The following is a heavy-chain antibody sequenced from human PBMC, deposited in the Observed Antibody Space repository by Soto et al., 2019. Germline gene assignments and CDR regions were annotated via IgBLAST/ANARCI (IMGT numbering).Heavy chain of an antibody. D-gene: IGHD3-10*01. CDR3: AKDRVPTSFADGYYYYYGMDV. CDR1: GFTFSSYG. CDR2: ISYDGSNK. Sequence: GGSLRLSCAASGFTFSSYGMHWVRQAPGKGLEWVAVISYDGSNKYYADSVKGRFTISRDNSKNTLYLQMNSLRAEDTAVYYCAKDRVPTSFADGYYYYYGMDVWGQGTTVTVSS. V-gene: IGHV3-30*18. J-gene: IGHJ6*02.